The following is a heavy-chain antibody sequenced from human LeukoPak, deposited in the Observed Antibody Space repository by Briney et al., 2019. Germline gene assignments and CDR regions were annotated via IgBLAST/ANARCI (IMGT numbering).Heavy chain of an antibody. CDR2: ISSAGTYM. V-gene: IGHV3-21*01. J-gene: IGHJ4*02. CDR1: GFAFRNYA. Sequence: GGSLRLSCAASGFAFRNYAKNWVRQAPGKGLEWVSTISSAGTYMYYADSVKGRFTISRDNAKNSLYLQMDSLRVEDTAVYYCANWQGPDCRGGTCYSEFDSWGQGTLVTVSS. D-gene: IGHD2-15*01. CDR3: ANWQGPDCRGGTCYSEFDS.